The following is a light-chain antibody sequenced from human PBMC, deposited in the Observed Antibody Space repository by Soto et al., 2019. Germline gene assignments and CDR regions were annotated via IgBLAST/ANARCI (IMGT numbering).Light chain of an antibody. J-gene: IGKJ1*01. Sequence: EIVMTQSQATLSVSPVERATLSCRASQSVSSNLAWYQQKPGQAPRLLIYGASTRATGIPARFSGCGSGTEYILTISSLQSEECAVYYCQQYNNWPPWTCGQGNKVEIK. CDR3: QQYNNWPPWT. CDR1: QSVSSN. CDR2: GAS. V-gene: IGKV3-15*01.